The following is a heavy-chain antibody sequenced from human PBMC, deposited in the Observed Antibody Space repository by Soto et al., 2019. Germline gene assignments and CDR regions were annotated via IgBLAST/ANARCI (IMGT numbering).Heavy chain of an antibody. V-gene: IGHV4-61*08. CDR2: INHSGST. CDR1: GGSISSGDYY. Sequence: SETLSLTCTVSGGSISSGDYYWSWIRQPPGKGLEWIGEINHSGSTNYNPSLKSRVTISVDTSKNQFSLKLSSVTAADTAVYYCARGHGSSWYWFDPWGQGTLVTVSS. J-gene: IGHJ5*02. CDR3: ARGHGSSWYWFDP. D-gene: IGHD6-13*01.